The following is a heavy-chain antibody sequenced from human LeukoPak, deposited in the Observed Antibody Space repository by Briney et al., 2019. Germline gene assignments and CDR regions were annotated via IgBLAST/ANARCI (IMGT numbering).Heavy chain of an antibody. V-gene: IGHV1-18*01. CDR3: ARVGFSKFYHHMDV. CDR1: GYTLTSYD. CDR2: ISAYTGDT. Sequence: ASVKVSCRASGYTLTSYDINWVRQAPGQGLEWLGWISAYTGDTKYAQNLQGRVNMTTDTSTSTAYMELKSLRSDDTAVYYCARVGFSKFYHHMDVWGKGTTVTVSS. D-gene: IGHD4-11*01. J-gene: IGHJ6*03.